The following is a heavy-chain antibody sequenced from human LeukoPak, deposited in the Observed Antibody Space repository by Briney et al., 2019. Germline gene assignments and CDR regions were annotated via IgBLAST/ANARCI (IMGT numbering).Heavy chain of an antibody. D-gene: IGHD4-17*01. V-gene: IGHV4-34*01. CDR3: ARDSTVTRNWFDP. Sequence: SETLSLTCAVYGGSFSGYYWSWIRQPPGKGLEWIGEINHSGSTNYNPSLKSRVTISVDTSKNQFSLKLSSVTAADTAVYYCARDSTVTRNWFDPWGQGTLVTVSS. CDR1: GGSFSGYY. J-gene: IGHJ5*02. CDR2: INHSGST.